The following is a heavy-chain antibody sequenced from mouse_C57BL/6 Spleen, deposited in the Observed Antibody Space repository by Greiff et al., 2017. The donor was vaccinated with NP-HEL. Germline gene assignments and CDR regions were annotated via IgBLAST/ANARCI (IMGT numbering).Heavy chain of an antibody. Sequence: EVQLQQSGPELVKPGASVKISCKASGYTFTDYYMNWVKQSHGKSLEWIGDINPNNGGTSYNQKFKGKATLTVDKSSSTAYMELRSLTSEDSAVYYCAREPYYYGSSHYFDYWGQGTTLTVSS. J-gene: IGHJ2*01. CDR3: AREPYYYGSSHYFDY. CDR2: INPNNGGT. CDR1: GYTFTDYY. D-gene: IGHD1-1*01. V-gene: IGHV1-26*01.